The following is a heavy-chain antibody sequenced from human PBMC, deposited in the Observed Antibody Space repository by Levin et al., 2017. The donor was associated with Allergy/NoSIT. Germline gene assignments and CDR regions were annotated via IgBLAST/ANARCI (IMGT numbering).Heavy chain of an antibody. CDR3: ARGRSSSFLDY. V-gene: IGHV3-48*03. Sequence: GGSLRLSCAASGFTFSSYEMNWVRQAPGKGLEWVSYISSSGSTIYYADSVKGRFTISRDNAKNSLYLQMNSLRAEDTAVYYCARGRSSSFLDYWGQGTLVTVSS. D-gene: IGHD6-6*01. CDR2: ISSSGSTI. J-gene: IGHJ4*02. CDR1: GFTFSSYE.